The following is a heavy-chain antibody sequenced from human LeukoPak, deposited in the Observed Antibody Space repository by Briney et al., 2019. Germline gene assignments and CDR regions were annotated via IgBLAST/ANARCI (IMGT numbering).Heavy chain of an antibody. J-gene: IGHJ5*02. CDR3: AQCPPNFGVVTPDENWFDP. CDR2: IIRILGTA. V-gene: IGHV1-69*13. Sequence: SVKVSCKASGGTFSSYAISWVRQAPGQGLEWVGGIIRILGTANYAQKFQGRVTITANESTSTAYMELRSLRSDDTAVYYWAQCPPNFGVVTPDENWFDPWGQGTLVTVSS. CDR1: GGTFSSYA. D-gene: IGHD3-3*01.